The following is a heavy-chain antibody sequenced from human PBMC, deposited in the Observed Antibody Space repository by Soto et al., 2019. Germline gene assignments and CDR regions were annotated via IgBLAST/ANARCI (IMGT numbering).Heavy chain of an antibody. D-gene: IGHD1-1*01. J-gene: IGHJ4*02. Sequence: EVQLLESGGGLVQPGGSLRLSCAAPGFTFSTSAMGWVRQAPGKGLEWLSLINYSGATTYYADSVRGRFTISRDNSKNTLYLQMNSLRAEDTAVYYCATQDFRGTTGTTWGQGTLVTVSS. CDR3: ATQDFRGTTGTT. CDR2: INYSGATT. CDR1: GFTFSTSA. V-gene: IGHV3-23*01.